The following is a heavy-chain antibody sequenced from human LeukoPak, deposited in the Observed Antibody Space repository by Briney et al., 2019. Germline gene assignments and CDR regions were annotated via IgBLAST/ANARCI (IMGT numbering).Heavy chain of an antibody. CDR1: GDSISTYY. J-gene: IGHJ3*02. D-gene: IGHD3-9*01. CDR3: ARTLTPRTIWDAFHI. CDR2: IYYTGIT. V-gene: IGHV4-59*01. Sequence: SETLSLTCTVSGDSISTYYWNWIRQPPGKGLEWTGYIYYTGITSYNPSLNSRVTISVDTSKIQISLKLTSVTAADTAVYYCARTLTPRTIWDAFHIWGQGTMVTVSS.